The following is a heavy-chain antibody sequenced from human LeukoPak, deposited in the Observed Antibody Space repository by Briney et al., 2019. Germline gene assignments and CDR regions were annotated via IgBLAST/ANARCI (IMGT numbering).Heavy chain of an antibody. Sequence: SETLSLTCAVYGGSFSGYYWSWIRQPPGKGLEWIGEINHSGSTNYNPSLKSRVTISVDTSKNQFSLKLSSVTAADTAVYYCARAGGYCSGGSCFKQXXXDYWGQGTLVTVSS. D-gene: IGHD2-15*01. CDR1: GGSFSGYY. J-gene: IGHJ4*02. V-gene: IGHV4-34*01. CDR2: INHSGST. CDR3: ARAGGYCSGGSCFKQXXXDY.